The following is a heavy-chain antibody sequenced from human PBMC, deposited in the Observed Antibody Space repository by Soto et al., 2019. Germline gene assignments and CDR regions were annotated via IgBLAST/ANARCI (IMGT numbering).Heavy chain of an antibody. J-gene: IGHJ6*03. CDR1: GWTFSGYI. V-gene: IGHV1-69*04. Sequence: SVKVSCKASGWTFSGYIISWVRQAPGQGLEWMGRIIPLLGIANYAQNFQGRVTITADKSTSTAYMELSSLRSEDTAVYYCARDTVKQTLYYYRDVWGKAPTLTFS. CDR3: ARDTVKQTLYYYRDV. CDR2: IIPLLGIA.